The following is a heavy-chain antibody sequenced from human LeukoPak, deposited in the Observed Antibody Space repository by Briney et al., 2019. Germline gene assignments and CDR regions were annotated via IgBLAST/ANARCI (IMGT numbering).Heavy chain of an antibody. CDR1: GFTFSSYA. CDR2: ISGSGGST. J-gene: IGHJ1*01. CDR3: AKAAWGYDARPPQH. Sequence: PGGSLRLSCAASGFTFSSYAMSWDRQAPGKGLEWVSAISGSGGSTYYADSVKGRFTISRDNSKNTLYLQMNSLRAEDTAVYYCAKAAWGYDARPPQHWGQGTLVTVSS. D-gene: IGHD7-27*01. V-gene: IGHV3-23*01.